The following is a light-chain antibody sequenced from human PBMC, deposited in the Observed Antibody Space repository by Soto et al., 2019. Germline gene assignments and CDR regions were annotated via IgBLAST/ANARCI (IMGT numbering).Light chain of an antibody. CDR2: EVS. V-gene: IGLV2-14*01. Sequence: QSALTQPASVSGSPGQSITISCTGTTGDIGTYNYVSWYQHNPDKTPRQMIYEVSNRPSGVSNGFSGSKSGNTASLTISGLQAEDEADYYCTSFTNSRTVVFGGGTKITVL. J-gene: IGLJ3*02. CDR1: TGDIGTYNY. CDR3: TSFTNSRTVV.